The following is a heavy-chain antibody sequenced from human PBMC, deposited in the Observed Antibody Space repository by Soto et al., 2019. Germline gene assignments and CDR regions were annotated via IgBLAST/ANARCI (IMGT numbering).Heavy chain of an antibody. CDR1: GGSISSYY. D-gene: IGHD3-9*01. CDR3: ARDGTYYDILTGYNDAFDI. CDR2: IYYSGST. V-gene: IGHV4-59*01. Sequence: SETLSLTCTVSGGSISSYYWSWIRQPPGKGLEWIGYIYYSGSTNYNPSLKSRVTISVDTSKNQFSLKLSSVTAADTAVYYCARDGTYYDILTGYNDAFDIWGQGTMVTVSS. J-gene: IGHJ3*02.